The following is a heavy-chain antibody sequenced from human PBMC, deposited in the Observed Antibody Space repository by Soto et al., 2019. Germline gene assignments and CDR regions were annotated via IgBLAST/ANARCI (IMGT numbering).Heavy chain of an antibody. V-gene: IGHV3-53*01. Sequence: GGSLRLSRAASGFTFSSYAMHLVRPAPGRGLEWVSVIYSSGTTYYGDSVKVRFTISRDNSKNTLYLQMNSLRTEDTALYYCARAGSPFHSDSTGYWGFDYWGQGTLVNFSS. J-gene: IGHJ4*02. CDR1: GFTFSSYA. CDR2: IYSSGTT. D-gene: IGHD3-9*01. CDR3: ARAGSPFHSDSTGYWGFDY.